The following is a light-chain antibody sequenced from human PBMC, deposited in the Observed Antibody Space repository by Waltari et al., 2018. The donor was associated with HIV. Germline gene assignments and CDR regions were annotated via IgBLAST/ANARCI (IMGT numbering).Light chain of an antibody. J-gene: IGLJ3*02. CDR1: SSAVGGYQY. V-gene: IGLV2-14*03. CDR3: SSYTSTTTLVV. Sequence: QSALTQPASVSGSPGQSITISCTGTSSAVGGYQYVSWYQQHPGKAPKLMIFDVSNRPSWFSNRFSGSKSGNTASLTSSGLQAEDEAHYFCSSYTSTTTLVVFGGGTKLTVL. CDR2: DVS.